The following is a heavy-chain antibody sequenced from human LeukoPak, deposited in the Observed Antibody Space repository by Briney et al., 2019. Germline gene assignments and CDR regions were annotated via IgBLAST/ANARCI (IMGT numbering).Heavy chain of an antibody. CDR1: GFTFSTYW. V-gene: IGHV3-7*05. J-gene: IGHJ4*02. Sequence: GGSLRLSCAASGFTFSTYWMNWVRQAPGKGLEWVANIKHDGSEKYYADSVKGRFTISRDNSKNSLYLQMNSLRTEDTALYYCAKDKSDYGDPEDFDYWGQGTLVTVSS. CDR2: IKHDGSEK. D-gene: IGHD4-17*01. CDR3: AKDKSDYGDPEDFDY.